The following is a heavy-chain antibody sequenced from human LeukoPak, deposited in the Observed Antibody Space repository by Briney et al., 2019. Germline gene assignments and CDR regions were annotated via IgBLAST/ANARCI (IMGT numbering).Heavy chain of an antibody. CDR2: ITGHGDTT. Sequence: PGGSLRLSCAASGFTFDDYGMSWVRQAPGKGLEWVSGITGHGDTTYYADSVKGRFTISRDNSRNTVYLQMNSLRAEDTAVYYCANDLGWIQLNLGRGQGTLVTVSS. V-gene: IGHV3-23*01. D-gene: IGHD5-18*01. CDR1: GFTFDDYG. J-gene: IGHJ4*02. CDR3: ANDLGWIQLNLG.